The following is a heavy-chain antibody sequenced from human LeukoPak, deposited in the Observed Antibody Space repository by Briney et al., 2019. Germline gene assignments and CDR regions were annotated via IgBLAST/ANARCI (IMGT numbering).Heavy chain of an antibody. Sequence: PSETLSLTCAVSGYSISSGYYWGWIRQPPGKGLEWIGSIYHSGSTYYNPSLKRRVTISVDTSKNQFSLKLSSVTAADTAVYYCARLHQGNSDYWGQGTLVTVSS. CDR1: GYSISSGYY. CDR2: IYHSGST. V-gene: IGHV4-38-2*01. J-gene: IGHJ4*02. CDR3: ARLHQGNSDY. D-gene: IGHD2-2*01.